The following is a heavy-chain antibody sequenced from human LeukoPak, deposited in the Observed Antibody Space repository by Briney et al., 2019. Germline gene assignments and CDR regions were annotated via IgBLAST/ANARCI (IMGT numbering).Heavy chain of an antibody. CDR1: GFTFSSYE. CDR2: ISSSGSTI. Sequence: GGSLRLSCAASGFTFSSYEMNWVRQAPGKGLEWVSYISSSGSTIYYADSVKGRFTISRDNAKNSLYLQMNSLRAEDTALYYCARDPIAAAGTFDYWGQGTLVTVSS. J-gene: IGHJ4*02. CDR3: ARDPIAAAGTFDY. D-gene: IGHD6-13*01. V-gene: IGHV3-48*03.